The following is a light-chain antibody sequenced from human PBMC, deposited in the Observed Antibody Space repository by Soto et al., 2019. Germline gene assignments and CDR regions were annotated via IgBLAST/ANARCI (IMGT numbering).Light chain of an antibody. CDR1: SSNIGAGYD. J-gene: IGLJ2*01. CDR2: GNS. CDR3: XSYDSSLSGAVV. V-gene: IGLV1-40*01. Sequence: QLVLTQPPSVSGAPGQRVTISCTGSSSNIGAGYDVHWYQQLPGTAPKLLIYGNSNRPSGVPDRFSGSKSGTSASLAITGLXXXXXXXXXXXSYDSSLSGAVVFGGGTKVXVL.